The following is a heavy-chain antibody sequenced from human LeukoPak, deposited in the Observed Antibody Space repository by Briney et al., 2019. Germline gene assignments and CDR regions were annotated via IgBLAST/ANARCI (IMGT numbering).Heavy chain of an antibody. J-gene: IGHJ4*02. CDR3: ARGGDIVLMVYASFDY. D-gene: IGHD2-8*01. V-gene: IGHV1-2*02. CDR1: GYTFTGYY. CDR2: INPNSGGT. Sequence: GASVKVSCKASGYTFTGYYMHWVRQAPGQGLERMGWINPNSGGTNYAQKFQGRVTMTRDTSISTAYMELSRLRSDDTAVYYCARGGDIVLMVYASFDYWGQGTLVNVSS.